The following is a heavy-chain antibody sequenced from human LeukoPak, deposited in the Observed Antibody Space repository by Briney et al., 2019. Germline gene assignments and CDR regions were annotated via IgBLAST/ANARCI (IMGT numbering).Heavy chain of an antibody. CDR1: ACVFSRLT. CDR2: ISTSSNYI. Sequence: PGGSLRLSCSASACVFSRLTMNWFRQSPGKGLEWVSSISTSSNYIFYTDSVKGRFNISRDNTKNSLFLDMTRLRDEDTAVYYCASTVHGSTSDSEGYYPKWFDPWGQGTVVTVSS. J-gene: IGHJ5*01. V-gene: IGHV3-21*01. CDR3: ASTVHGSTSDSEGYYPKWFDP. D-gene: IGHD3-3*01.